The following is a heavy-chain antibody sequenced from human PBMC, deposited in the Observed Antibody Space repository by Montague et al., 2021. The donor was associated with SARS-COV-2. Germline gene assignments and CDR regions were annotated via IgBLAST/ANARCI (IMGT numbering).Heavy chain of an antibody. Sequence: SLRLSCAASGFTFSSYDMHWVRQATGKGLEWVLAIGTAGDTYYPGSVKGRFTISRENANNSLYLQMNSLRAGDTAVYYCARARVRIAGAGISVRRIWYFDLWGRGTLVTVTS. CDR2: IGTAGDT. D-gene: IGHD6-13*01. CDR3: ARARVRIAGAGISVRRIWYFDL. CDR1: GFTFSSYD. J-gene: IGHJ2*01. V-gene: IGHV3-13*01.